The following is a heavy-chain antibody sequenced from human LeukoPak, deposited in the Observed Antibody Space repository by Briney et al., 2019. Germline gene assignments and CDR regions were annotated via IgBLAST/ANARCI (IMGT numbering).Heavy chain of an antibody. Sequence: SETLSLTCTVSGGSISSGGYYWSWIRQPPGKGLEWIGYIYHSGSTNYNPSLKSRVTISVDTSKNQFSLKLSSVTAADTAVYYCARHRSSSWYSLFDYWGQGTLVTVSS. CDR2: IYHSGST. V-gene: IGHV4-61*08. J-gene: IGHJ4*02. CDR1: GGSISSGGYY. CDR3: ARHRSSSWYSLFDY. D-gene: IGHD6-13*01.